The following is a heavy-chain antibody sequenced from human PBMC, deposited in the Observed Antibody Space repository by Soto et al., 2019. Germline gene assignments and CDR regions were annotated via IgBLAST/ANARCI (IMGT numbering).Heavy chain of an antibody. J-gene: IGHJ4*02. D-gene: IGHD3-10*01. CDR2: IIPIFGTA. V-gene: IGHV1-69*01. Sequence: QVQLVQSGAEVKKPGSSVKVSCKASGGTFSSYAISWVRQAPGQGLEWMGGIIPIFGTANYAQKFQGRVTITADASTSTAYMDLSSLRSEDTAVYCCSRERRFGGFCDYWGQGTLITVSS. CDR3: SRERRFGGFCDY. CDR1: GGTFSSYA.